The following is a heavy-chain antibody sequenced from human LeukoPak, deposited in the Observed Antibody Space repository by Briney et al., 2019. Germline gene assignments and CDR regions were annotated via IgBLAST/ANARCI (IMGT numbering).Heavy chain of an antibody. Sequence: PGGSPRLSCAASGFTLSCCGMHWVRQAPGKGLEWVAFIRYDGGNVYYADSVKGRFTISRDNSKNTLYLQMNSLRSEDTAVYYCARGSAYSYAFTGRERTKSRLDYWGQGTLVTVSS. J-gene: IGHJ4*02. CDR3: ARGSAYSYAFTGRERTKSRLDY. CDR1: GFTLSCCG. V-gene: IGHV3-30*02. CDR2: IRYDGGNV. D-gene: IGHD5-18*01.